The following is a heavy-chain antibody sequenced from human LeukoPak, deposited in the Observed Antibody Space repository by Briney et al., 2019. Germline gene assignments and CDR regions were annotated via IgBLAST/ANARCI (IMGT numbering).Heavy chain of an antibody. CDR3: ARPGYSYGSTFVRAPGALPDAFDI. Sequence: PSETLSLTCTVSGGSISGYYWSWIRQPPGKGLEWIGYIYYSGSTYYNPSLKSRVTISVDTSKNQFSLKLSSVTAADTAVYYCARPGYSYGSTFVRAPGALPDAFDIWGQGTMVTVSS. V-gene: IGHV4-59*06. D-gene: IGHD5-18*01. J-gene: IGHJ3*02. CDR1: GGSISGYY. CDR2: IYYSGST.